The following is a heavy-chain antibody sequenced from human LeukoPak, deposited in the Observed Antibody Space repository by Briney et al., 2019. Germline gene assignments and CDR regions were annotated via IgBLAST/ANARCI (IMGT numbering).Heavy chain of an antibody. CDR3: AKDSLDDYGDCSAGGFGEYYYGMDV. CDR2: ISYDGSNK. Sequence: GGSLRLSCAASGFTFSSYGMHWVRQAPGKGLEWVAVISYDGSNKYYADSVKGRFTISRDNSENTLYLQMNSLRAEDTAVYYCAKDSLDDYGDCSAGGFGEYYYGMDVWGQGTTVTVSS. CDR1: GFTFSSYG. J-gene: IGHJ6*02. V-gene: IGHV3-30*18. D-gene: IGHD4-17*01.